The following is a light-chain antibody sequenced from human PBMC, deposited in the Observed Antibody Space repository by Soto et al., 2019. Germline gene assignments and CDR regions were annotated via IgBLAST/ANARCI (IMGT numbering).Light chain of an antibody. CDR2: EVS. CDR1: SSDVGGYDY. J-gene: IGLJ1*01. V-gene: IGLV2-14*01. CDR3: SSYSSSTAYL. Sequence: QSALTQPASVSGSPGQSITISCTGTSSDVGGYDYVSWYQLHPGKAPKLMVFEVSNRPSGVSDRFSGSKSGNTASLTISGLQAEDAADYFCSSYSSSTAYLFGTGTKVTVL.